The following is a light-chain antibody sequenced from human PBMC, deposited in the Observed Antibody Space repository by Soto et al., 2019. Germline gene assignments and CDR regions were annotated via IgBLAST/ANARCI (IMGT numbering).Light chain of an antibody. CDR3: QQYDILLT. CDR1: QDITNH. V-gene: IGKV1-33*01. Sequence: DIQMTQSPSSLSASVGDRVTITCQASQDITNHLNWYQQKPGKAPKLLIYDTSNLQTGVPSRFSGSGSGTDFTFTISGLQPEDIATFYCQQYDILLTFGGGTKVDIK. J-gene: IGKJ4*01. CDR2: DTS.